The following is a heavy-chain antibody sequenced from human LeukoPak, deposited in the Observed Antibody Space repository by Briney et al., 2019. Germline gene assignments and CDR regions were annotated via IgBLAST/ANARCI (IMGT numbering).Heavy chain of an antibody. J-gene: IGHJ4*02. V-gene: IGHV3-74*01. CDR1: GFTFSSHW. CDR2: VNSDGSSA. Sequence: GGSLRLSCAASGFTFSSHWMHWVRQAPGKGLVWVSRVNSDGSSASYAASVEGRFTISRDNAKNTLYLQMNSLRDEDTAVYYCARDSRSSGLTVDYWGQGALVTVSS. CDR3: ARDSRSSGLTVDY. D-gene: IGHD6-19*01.